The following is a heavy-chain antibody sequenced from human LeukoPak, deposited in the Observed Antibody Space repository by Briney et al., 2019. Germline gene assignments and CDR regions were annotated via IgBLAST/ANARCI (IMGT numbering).Heavy chain of an antibody. Sequence: GGSLRLSCAASGFTFSSYSMNWVRQAPGKGLEWVSYISSSSSTIYYADSVKGRFIISRDNAKNSLYLQMNSLRAEDTAVYYCARDAVWGYYDSSGYYPLDYWGQGTLVTVSS. V-gene: IGHV3-48*01. CDR2: ISSSSSTI. J-gene: IGHJ4*02. D-gene: IGHD3-22*01. CDR3: ARDAVWGYYDSSGYYPLDY. CDR1: GFTFSSYS.